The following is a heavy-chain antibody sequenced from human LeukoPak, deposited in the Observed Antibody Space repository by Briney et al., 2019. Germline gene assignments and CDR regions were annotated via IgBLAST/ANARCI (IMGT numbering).Heavy chain of an antibody. CDR1: GFSFSSYA. J-gene: IGHJ4*02. V-gene: IGHV3-23*01. D-gene: IGHD2/OR15-2a*01. CDR3: AGRNSSWISPHYFDS. Sequence: GGSLRLSCAASGFSFSSYAMNWVCQAPGKGLEWVSGIVGSGVSTYYTDSVKGRFTISRDNSKSTLYLQMNSLRVEDTAIYYCAGRNSSWISPHYFDSWGQGALVSVSS. CDR2: IVGSGVST.